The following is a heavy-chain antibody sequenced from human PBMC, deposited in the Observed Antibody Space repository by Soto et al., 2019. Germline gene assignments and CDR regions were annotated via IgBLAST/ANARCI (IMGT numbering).Heavy chain of an antibody. CDR2: IYYSGST. J-gene: IGHJ3*02. D-gene: IGHD1-26*01. CDR3: AREPHSGSYRDDAFDI. Sequence: QVQLQESGPGLVKPSQTLSLTCTVSGGSISSGGYYWSWIRQHPGKGLEWIGHIYYSGSTYYNPSLRSRVTISVDTSKIQFTLKLSSVTAADTAVYYCAREPHSGSYRDDAFDIWGQGTMVTVSS. V-gene: IGHV4-31*03. CDR1: GGSISSGGYY.